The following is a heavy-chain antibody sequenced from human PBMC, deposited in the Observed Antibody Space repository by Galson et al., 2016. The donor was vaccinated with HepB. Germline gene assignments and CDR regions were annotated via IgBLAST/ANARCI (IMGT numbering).Heavy chain of an antibody. Sequence: SLRLSCAASGFIFSNYAMSWVRQAPGKGLEWVSGLLGGGDTIYYAESVKGRFTISRDNSKNTLYLQMNNLRAEDTAVYYCVKDDKWNVDYWGQGTLVTVSS. V-gene: IGHV3-23*01. CDR2: LLGGGDTI. CDR1: GFIFSNYA. D-gene: IGHD1-1*01. J-gene: IGHJ4*02. CDR3: VKDDKWNVDY.